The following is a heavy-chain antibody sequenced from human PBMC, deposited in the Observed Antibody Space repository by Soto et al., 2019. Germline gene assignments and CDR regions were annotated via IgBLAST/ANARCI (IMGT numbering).Heavy chain of an antibody. J-gene: IGHJ1*01. V-gene: IGHV1-18*01. D-gene: IGHD3-3*01. CDR2: ISAYNGTT. Sequence: GASVKVSCKASGGTFSSYAISWVRQAPGQGLEWMGWISAYNGTTNYAQKLQGRVTMTTDTSTSTAYMELRSLRSDDTAVYYCARVGSIFGVASAEYFQHWGQGTLVTVSS. CDR1: GGTFSSYA. CDR3: ARVGSIFGVASAEYFQH.